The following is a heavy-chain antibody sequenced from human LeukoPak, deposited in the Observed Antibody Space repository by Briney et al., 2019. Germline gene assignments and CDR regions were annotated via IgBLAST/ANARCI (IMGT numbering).Heavy chain of an antibody. D-gene: IGHD4-17*01. CDR1: GFTFSNYW. J-gene: IGHJ5*01. V-gene: IGHV3-7*01. CDR2: IKEDGSDK. Sequence: PGGSLRLSCIASGFTFSNYWMSWVRQAPGKGLEWVASIKEDGSDKYYVDSVKGRFTISRDNTKNSLFVYMSSLRAEDTAVYYCARLKDAVTIFDCWGQGILVTVSS. CDR3: ARLKDAVTIFDC.